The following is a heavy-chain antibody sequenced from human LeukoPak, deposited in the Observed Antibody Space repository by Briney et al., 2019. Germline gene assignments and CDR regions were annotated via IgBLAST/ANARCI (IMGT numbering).Heavy chain of an antibody. J-gene: IGHJ4*02. CDR3: AKDGESGIQYTQGYFDY. CDR2: IRYDGSNK. CDR1: GFSFSDYA. V-gene: IGHV3-30*02. D-gene: IGHD1-1*01. Sequence: GGSLRLSCAASGFSFSDYAIYWVRQTPGKGLEWVAFIRYDGSNKIYADSVKGRSTISRDNSYNTVYLQMTGLRAEDTAVYYCAKDGESGIQYTQGYFDYWGQGTLVTVSS.